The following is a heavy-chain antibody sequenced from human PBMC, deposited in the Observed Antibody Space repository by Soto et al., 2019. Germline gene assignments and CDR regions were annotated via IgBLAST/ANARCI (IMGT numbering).Heavy chain of an antibody. Sequence: GESLKISCKGSGYSFAGYWITWVRQKPGKGREWMGRIDPSDSQTYYSPSFRGHVTISVTKSITTVFLQWSSLRSSDTAMYYCARQIYDSDTGPNFQYYFDSWGQGTPVTVSS. CDR1: GYSFAGYW. CDR3: ARQIYDSDTGPNFQYYFDS. J-gene: IGHJ4*02. CDR2: IDPSDSQT. V-gene: IGHV5-10-1*01. D-gene: IGHD3-22*01.